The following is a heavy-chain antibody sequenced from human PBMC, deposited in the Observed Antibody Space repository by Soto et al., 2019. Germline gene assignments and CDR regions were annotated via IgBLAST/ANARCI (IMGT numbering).Heavy chain of an antibody. CDR3: ARGAYCAGDCYFP. D-gene: IGHD2-21*02. CDR2: INSDGSGT. J-gene: IGHJ5*02. Sequence: GGSLRLSCAASGFTFSSYWMHWVRQAPGKGLVWVSRINSDGSGTTYADSVKGRFTISRDNAKNTLYLQMNSLRVEDTAVYYCARGAYCAGDCYFPWGQGTLVTVSS. V-gene: IGHV3-74*01. CDR1: GFTFSSYW.